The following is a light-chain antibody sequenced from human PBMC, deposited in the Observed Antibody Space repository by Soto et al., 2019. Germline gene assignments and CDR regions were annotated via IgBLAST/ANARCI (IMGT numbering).Light chain of an antibody. CDR2: GAS. CDR3: QHYDGSPLS. J-gene: IGKJ4*01. V-gene: IGKV3-20*01. CDR1: ESINSAH. Sequence: EIGLTQFPGTLSLSPGERGTLSCRASESINSAHLAWYQQKPGQPPRLLIFGASDRATGIPDRFSGSGSGTDFTLTISRLEPEDFAVYYCQHYDGSPLSFGGGTRVERK.